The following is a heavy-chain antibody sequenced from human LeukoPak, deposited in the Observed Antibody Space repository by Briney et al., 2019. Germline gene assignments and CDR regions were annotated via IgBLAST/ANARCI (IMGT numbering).Heavy chain of an antibody. V-gene: IGHV4-59*01. D-gene: IGHD4-17*01. CDR2: IYYSGST. CDR3: ARQPTVTTKCYFDY. J-gene: IGHJ4*02. CDR1: GGSISSYY. Sequence: SETLSLTCTVSGGSISSYYWSWIRQPPGKGLEWIGYIYYSGSTNYNPSLKSRVTISVDTSKNQSSLKLSSVTAADTAVYYCARQPTVTTKCYFDYWGQGTLVTVSS.